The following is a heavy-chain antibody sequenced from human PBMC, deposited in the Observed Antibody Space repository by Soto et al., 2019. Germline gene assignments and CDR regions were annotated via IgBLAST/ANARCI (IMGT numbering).Heavy chain of an antibody. CDR3: ARGSSSVTTFYFDL. CDR1: GYTFTSYA. J-gene: IGHJ2*01. Sequence: QVQLVQSGAEVKKPGASVKVSCKASGYTFTSYAMHWVRQAPGQRLEWMGWTNPGNGNTKYSQQFQGRVTITRDTSASTAYMELSSLRSEDTAVYYCARGSSSVTTFYFDLWGRGTLVTVSS. CDR2: TNPGNGNT. V-gene: IGHV1-3*01. D-gene: IGHD4-17*01.